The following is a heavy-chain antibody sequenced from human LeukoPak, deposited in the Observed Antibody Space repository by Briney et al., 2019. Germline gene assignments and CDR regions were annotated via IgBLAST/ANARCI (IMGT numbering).Heavy chain of an antibody. CDR2: VNPNSGNT. Sequence: ASVKVSCKASGYTFTSYDINWVRQATGQGLEWMGWVNPNSGNTGYAQKFQGRVTMTRNTSISTAYMELSSLRSEDTAVYYCARAPRYCSSTSCAHFDYWGQGTLVTVSS. CDR1: GYTFTSYD. D-gene: IGHD2-2*01. CDR3: ARAPRYCSSTSCAHFDY. J-gene: IGHJ4*02. V-gene: IGHV1-8*01.